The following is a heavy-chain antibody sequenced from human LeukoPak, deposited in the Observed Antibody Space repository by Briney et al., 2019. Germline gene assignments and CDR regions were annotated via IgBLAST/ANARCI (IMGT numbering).Heavy chain of an antibody. CDR3: AKRYSGSYYAFDI. CDR2: ISGSGGST. V-gene: IGHV3-23*01. J-gene: IGHJ3*02. Sequence: GGSLRLSCAASGFTFSSYAMSWVRQAPGKGLEWVSAISGSGGSTYYADSVKGRFTIPRDNSKNTLYLQMNSLRAEDTAVYYCAKRYSGSYYAFDIWGQGTMVTVSS. D-gene: IGHD1-26*01. CDR1: GFTFSSYA.